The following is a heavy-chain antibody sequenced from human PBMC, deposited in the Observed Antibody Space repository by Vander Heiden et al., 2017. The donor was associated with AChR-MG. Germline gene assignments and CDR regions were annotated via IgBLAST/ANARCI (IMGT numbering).Heavy chain of an antibody. CDR1: GGTFSSYA. J-gene: IGHJ3*02. D-gene: IGHD5-12*01. CDR2: IIPIFGTA. Sequence: QVQLVQSGAEVKKPGSSVKVSCKASGGTFSSYAISWVRQAPGQGLEWMGGIIPIFGTANYAQKVQGRVTITADESTITAYMELSRMRSEDTAVYYCARLRCWDRDDAFDIWGQGTMVTVSS. CDR3: ARLRCWDRDDAFDI. V-gene: IGHV1-69*01.